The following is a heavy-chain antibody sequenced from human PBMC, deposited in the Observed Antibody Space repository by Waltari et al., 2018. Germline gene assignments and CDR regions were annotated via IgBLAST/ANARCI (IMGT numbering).Heavy chain of an antibody. J-gene: IGHJ4*02. CDR3: ARDRLKPAARAYYFDY. Sequence: EVQLVESGGGLVQPGGSLRLSCAASGFTFSSYWMSWVRQAPGKGLEWVANIKQDGSEKYYVDSVKGRFTISRDNAKNSLYLQMNSLRAEDTAVYYCARDRLKPAARAYYFDYWGQGTLVTVSS. CDR2: IKQDGSEK. V-gene: IGHV3-7*01. D-gene: IGHD5-18*01. CDR1: GFTFSSYW.